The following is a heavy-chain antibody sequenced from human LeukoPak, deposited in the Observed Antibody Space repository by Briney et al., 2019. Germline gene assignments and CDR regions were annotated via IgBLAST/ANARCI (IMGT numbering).Heavy chain of an antibody. V-gene: IGHV4-4*07. D-gene: IGHD3-16*01. J-gene: IGHJ5*02. CDR1: GASINSHY. Sequence: SETLSLTCTVSGASINSHYWSWIRQPPGKGLEWIGRIYISGSTNYNSSLQSRVTTSVDTSKNQFSLRLTSVTAADTAVYYCARGDLYDGGGRNWFDPWGQGTLVTVSS. CDR2: IYISGST. CDR3: ARGDLYDGGGRNWFDP.